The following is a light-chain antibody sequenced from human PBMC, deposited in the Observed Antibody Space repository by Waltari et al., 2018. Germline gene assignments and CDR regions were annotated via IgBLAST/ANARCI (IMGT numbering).Light chain of an antibody. V-gene: IGKV1-5*03. Sequence: DIQMTQSPSTLSASVGDRVTITCRASQNINYWLAWYQQKPGKAPNLLIYKASSLESGVPSRFSGSGSGTEFTLTINSLQAEDVAVYYCQQYYSTPLTFGGGTKVEIK. CDR3: QQYYSTPLT. CDR1: QNINYW. J-gene: IGKJ4*01. CDR2: KAS.